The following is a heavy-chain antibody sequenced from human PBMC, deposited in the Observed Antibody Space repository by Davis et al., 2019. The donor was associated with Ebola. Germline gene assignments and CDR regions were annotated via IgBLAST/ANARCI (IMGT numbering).Heavy chain of an antibody. D-gene: IGHD2/OR15-2a*01. Sequence: PGGSLRLSCAASGFTSSDHYMSWIRQAPGKGLEWVSKISSKSTRTEYADSVRGRCTISRDNAKNLVILEMSSLRAEDTAVYYCAREGFYFYGLDVWGQGTTVTVSS. CDR3: AREGFYFYGLDV. CDR1: GFTSSDHY. V-gene: IGHV3-11*06. CDR2: ISSKSTRT. J-gene: IGHJ6*02.